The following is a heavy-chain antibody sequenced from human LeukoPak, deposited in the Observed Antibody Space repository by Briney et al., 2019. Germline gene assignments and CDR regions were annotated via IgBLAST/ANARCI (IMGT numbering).Heavy chain of an antibody. Sequence: TSSETLSLTCTVSGDSISNYSWSWIRQPPGKGLEWIGDIFYSGSTNYNPSLKSRVTLSLDRTKNQFSLKLSSVTAADAAVYYCASAFGRFGELLGPLGYWGQGTLVTVSS. CDR3: ASAFGRFGELLGPLGY. J-gene: IGHJ4*02. V-gene: IGHV4-59*08. CDR1: GDSISNYS. CDR2: IFYSGST. D-gene: IGHD3-10*01.